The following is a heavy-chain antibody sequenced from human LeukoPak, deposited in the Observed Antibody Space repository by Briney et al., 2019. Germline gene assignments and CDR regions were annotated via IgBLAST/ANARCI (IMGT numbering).Heavy chain of an antibody. J-gene: IGHJ3*02. V-gene: IGHV4-31*02. CDR3: ARAQGSASGAFDI. CDR2: IYYSGST. Sequence: GYIYYSGSTYYNPSLKSRVTISVDTSKNQFSLKLSSVTAADTAVYYRARAQGSASGAFDIWGQGTMVTVSS. D-gene: IGHD3-10*01.